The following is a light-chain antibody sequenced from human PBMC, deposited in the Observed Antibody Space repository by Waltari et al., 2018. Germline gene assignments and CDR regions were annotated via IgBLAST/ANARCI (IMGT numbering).Light chain of an antibody. J-gene: IGKJ2*02. CDR3: QQSDNFPRT. Sequence: DIQMTQAPSPLSASVGDKVTITCQASQHINTYLNWYQQKPGKAPKLLIHDASKLETGVPSRFSGSGSGTDFTFTISSLQPEDIATYYCQQSDNFPRTFGQGTKVEI. CDR2: DAS. CDR1: QHINTY. V-gene: IGKV1-33*01.